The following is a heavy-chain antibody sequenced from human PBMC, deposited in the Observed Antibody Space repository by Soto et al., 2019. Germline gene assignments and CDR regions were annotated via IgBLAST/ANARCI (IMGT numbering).Heavy chain of an antibody. CDR2: IYYSGST. CDR3: ARDRYYYGSGSYYGAAFDI. J-gene: IGHJ3*02. CDR1: GGSISSGGYY. Sequence: QVQLQESGPGLVKPSQTLSLTCTVSGGSISSGGYYWSWIRQHPGKGLEWIGYIYYSGSTYYNPSLKRRVTISVDTSKHQFSLKLSSVTAADTAVYYCARDRYYYGSGSYYGAAFDIWGQGTMVTVSS. V-gene: IGHV4-31*03. D-gene: IGHD3-10*01.